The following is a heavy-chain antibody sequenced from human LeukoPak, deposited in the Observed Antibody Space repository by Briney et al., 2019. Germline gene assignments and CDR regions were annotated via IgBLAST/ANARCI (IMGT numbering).Heavy chain of an antibody. Sequence: GGSLRLSCAASGFTFSSYSMNWVRQAPGKGLEWVSSISSSSSYIYYTDSAKGRFTISRDNAKNSLYLQLNSLRAEDTAVYYCARGIVSVPGAYFDYWGQGTLVTVSS. CDR2: ISSSSSYI. D-gene: IGHD2-2*01. CDR1: GFTFSSYS. J-gene: IGHJ4*02. CDR3: ARGIVSVPGAYFDY. V-gene: IGHV3-21*01.